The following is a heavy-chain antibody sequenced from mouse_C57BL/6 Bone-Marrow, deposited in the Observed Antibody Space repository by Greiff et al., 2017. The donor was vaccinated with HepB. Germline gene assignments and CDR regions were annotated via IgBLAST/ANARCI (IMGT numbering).Heavy chain of an antibody. J-gene: IGHJ4*01. Sequence: QVQLQQSGAELMKPGASVKLSCKATGYTFTGYWIEWVKQRPGHGLEWIGEILPGSGSTNYNEKFKGKATFTADTSSNTAYMQISSLTTEDSAIYYCARGYDYLYYAMDYGGQGTSVTVSS. CDR1: GYTFTGYW. V-gene: IGHV1-9*01. CDR3: ARGYDYLYYAMDY. D-gene: IGHD2-4*01. CDR2: ILPGSGST.